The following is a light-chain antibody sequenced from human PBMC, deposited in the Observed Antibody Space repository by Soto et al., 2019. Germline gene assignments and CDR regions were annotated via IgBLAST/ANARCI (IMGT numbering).Light chain of an antibody. J-gene: IGKJ5*01. V-gene: IGKV1-9*01. CDR3: QQLNSYPT. CDR2: AAS. Sequence: IQVTQSPSSLSASVGDRVNFSCRASQIISTYLNWYQQKPGKAPKLLNYAASTLQSGVPSRFSGSGSGTEFTLTISSLQPEDFATYYCQQLNSYPTFGQGTRLEI. CDR1: QIISTY.